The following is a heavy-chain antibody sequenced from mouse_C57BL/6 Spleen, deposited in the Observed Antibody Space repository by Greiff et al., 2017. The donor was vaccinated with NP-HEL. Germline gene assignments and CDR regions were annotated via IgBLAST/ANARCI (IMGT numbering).Heavy chain of an antibody. Sequence: QVQLQQSGAELARPGASVKLSCKASGYTFTSYGISWVKQRTGQGLEWIGEIYPRSGNTYYNEKFKGKATLTADKSSSTAYMELRSLTSEDSAVYFCARWKYYYGSPWYFDVWGTGTTVTVSS. J-gene: IGHJ1*03. D-gene: IGHD1-1*01. CDR2: IYPRSGNT. CDR1: GYTFTSYG. CDR3: ARWKYYYGSPWYFDV. V-gene: IGHV1-81*01.